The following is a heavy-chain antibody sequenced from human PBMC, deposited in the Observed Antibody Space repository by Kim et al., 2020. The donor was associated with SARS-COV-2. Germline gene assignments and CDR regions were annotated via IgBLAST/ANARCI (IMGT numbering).Heavy chain of an antibody. Sequence: SETLSLTCTVSGGSISSSSYYWCWIRQPPGKGLEWIGSIYYSGSTYYNPSLKSRVTISVDTSKNQFSLKLSSVTAADTAVYYCASTEPYYYDSSGYYYWGQGTLVTVSS. CDR2: IYYSGST. D-gene: IGHD3-22*01. V-gene: IGHV4-39*01. CDR1: GGSISSSSYY. J-gene: IGHJ4*02. CDR3: ASTEPYYYDSSGYYY.